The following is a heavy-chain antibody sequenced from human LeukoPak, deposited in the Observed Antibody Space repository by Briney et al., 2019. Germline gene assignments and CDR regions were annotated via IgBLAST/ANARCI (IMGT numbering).Heavy chain of an antibody. Sequence: GGSLRLSCAASGFTISPFWMAWVRQAPGKGLEWVASIKEDGSKKYYVDSVKGRFTISRDNAKNSQYLQMNSLRAEDTAVYYCARALSAAASYWGQGALVTVSS. D-gene: IGHD2-2*01. CDR1: GFTISPFW. V-gene: IGHV3-7*03. J-gene: IGHJ4*02. CDR2: IKEDGSKK. CDR3: ARALSAAASY.